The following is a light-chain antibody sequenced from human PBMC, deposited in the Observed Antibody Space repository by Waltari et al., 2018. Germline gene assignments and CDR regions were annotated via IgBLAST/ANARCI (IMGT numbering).Light chain of an antibody. J-gene: IGLJ2*01. CDR1: SSDVGAYSY. V-gene: IGLV2-14*03. CDR2: DVS. Sequence: QSALTQPASVSGSPGQSITISCTGTSSDVGAYSYVSWYQQHPGKAPKLMIYDVSKRPSGVSTRFSGSTSANTASLTISALQAEDGADCYCSSYTSSNTLIFGGGTTLTVL. CDR3: SSYTSSNTLI.